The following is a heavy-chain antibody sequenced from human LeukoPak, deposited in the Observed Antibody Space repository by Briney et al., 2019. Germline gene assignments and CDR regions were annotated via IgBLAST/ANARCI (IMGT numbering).Heavy chain of an antibody. J-gene: IGHJ3*02. D-gene: IGHD3-10*01. CDR1: GFTFTDYY. CDR2: ITNSGTTI. V-gene: IGHV3-11*01. CDR3: AKATYYYGSGSYYTPQGAFDI. Sequence: PGGSLRLSCAASGFTFTDYYMSWIRQAPGKGLEWVSYITNSGTTIYYADSVKGRFTISRDNAKNSLYLQMNSLRAEDTALYYCAKATYYYGSGSYYTPQGAFDIWGQGTMVTVSS.